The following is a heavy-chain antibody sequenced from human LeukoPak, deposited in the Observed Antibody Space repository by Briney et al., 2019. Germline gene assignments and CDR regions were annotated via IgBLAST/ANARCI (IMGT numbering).Heavy chain of an antibody. V-gene: IGHV3-11*01. D-gene: IGHD6-6*01. Sequence: PGGSLRLSCAASGFTFSDYYMSWIRQAPGKGLEWVSYISSSGGTIYYTDSVKGRFTISRDNAKNSLYLQMTSLRAEDTAVYYCARALTSSSYHYYMDVWGKGTTVTVSS. CDR1: GFTFSDYY. J-gene: IGHJ6*03. CDR2: ISSSGGTI. CDR3: ARALTSSSYHYYMDV.